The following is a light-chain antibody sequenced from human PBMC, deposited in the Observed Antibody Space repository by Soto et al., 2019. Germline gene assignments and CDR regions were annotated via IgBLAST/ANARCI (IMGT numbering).Light chain of an antibody. CDR1: QDISNY. CDR3: MQPLQSWT. Sequence: GDRVTITCQASQDISNYLNWYQQKPGKAPKLLIYDASNLETGVPSRFSGSGSGTDFTLKISRVEAEDVGVYYCMQPLQSWTFGQGTKVEIK. V-gene: IGKV1-33*01. J-gene: IGKJ1*01. CDR2: DAS.